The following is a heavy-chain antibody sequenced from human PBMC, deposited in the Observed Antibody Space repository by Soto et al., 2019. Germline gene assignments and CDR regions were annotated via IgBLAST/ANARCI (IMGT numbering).Heavy chain of an antibody. J-gene: IGHJ6*02. CDR3: ATNNTPGCMDV. V-gene: IGHV3-53*01. CDR2: LSSGGRT. CDR1: GFTVRANY. D-gene: IGHD1-20*01. Sequence: PEGSLRLSCPASGFTVRANYLGWVRLAPGKGLAWVSVLSSGGRTYYPDSVVGRFTISGDNSKNTVYLQRHSLRAEDTAVYYCATNNTPGCMDVWGQGTTVTVSS.